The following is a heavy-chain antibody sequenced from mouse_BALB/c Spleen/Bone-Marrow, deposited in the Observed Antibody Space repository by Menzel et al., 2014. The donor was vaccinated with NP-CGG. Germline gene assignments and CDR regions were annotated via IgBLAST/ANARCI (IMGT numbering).Heavy chain of an antibody. CDR3: AREVRAPWYAMDY. J-gene: IGHJ4*01. CDR2: ISTYNGNT. CDR1: GYTFTDYA. V-gene: IGHV1-67*01. D-gene: IGHD2-14*01. Sequence: VQVVESGPEVVRPGVSVKISCKGYGYTFTDYAMHWVKQSHAKSLEWIGVISTYNGNTNYNQKFKGKATMTVDKSSSTAYMELARLTSEDSAIYYCAREVRAPWYAMDYWGQGTSVTVSS.